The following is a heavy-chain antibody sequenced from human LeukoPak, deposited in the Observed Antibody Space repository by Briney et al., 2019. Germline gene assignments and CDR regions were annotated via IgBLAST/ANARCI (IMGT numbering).Heavy chain of an antibody. CDR1: GFTFSTYW. J-gene: IGHJ4*02. D-gene: IGHD6-13*01. V-gene: IGHV3-7*01. Sequence: PGGSLRLSCAASGFTFSTYWMNWVRQAPGKGLEWVANIKQHGNEKYYVDSVKGRFTISRDNAKNSLYLQMNSLRAEDTAVYYCARDFLVLDYWGQGTLVTVSS. CDR3: ARDFLVLDY. CDR2: IKQHGNEK.